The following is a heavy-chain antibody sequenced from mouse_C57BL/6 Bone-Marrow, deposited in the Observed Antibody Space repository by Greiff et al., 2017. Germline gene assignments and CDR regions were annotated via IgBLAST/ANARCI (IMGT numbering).Heavy chain of an antibody. CDR1: YTFTNYCM. CDR3: RGENYGDVGWDYGG. J-gene: IGHJ1*03. CDR2: YPGGGNPN. V-gene: IGHV1-83*01. D-gene: IGHD2-13*01. Sequence: VKLQQSGPELVKPGASVKISCKASGYTFTNYCMHWVKQRPGQGLEWIGVIYPGGGNPNYNATFKGEATLSVDKSSRTAYMQLSSLTSEDSAVYYCARGENYGDVGWDYGGRGTGVTVS.